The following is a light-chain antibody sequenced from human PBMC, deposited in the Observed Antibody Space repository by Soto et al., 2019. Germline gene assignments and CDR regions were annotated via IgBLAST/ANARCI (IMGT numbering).Light chain of an antibody. V-gene: IGKV3-11*01. CDR2: DAS. CDR1: QSVSSY. J-gene: IGKJ4*02. Sequence: EIVLTQSPATLSLSPRESATLSCRASQSVSSYLAWYQQKPGQAPRLLIYDASNRATGIPAMFSGSGSRTDFTLTISSLCAEDSAVNYCQHRSNWPPFTF. CDR3: QHRSNWPPFT.